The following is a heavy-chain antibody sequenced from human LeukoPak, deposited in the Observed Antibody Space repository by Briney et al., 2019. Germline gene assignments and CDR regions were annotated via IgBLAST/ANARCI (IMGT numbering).Heavy chain of an antibody. J-gene: IGHJ4*02. Sequence: SETLSLTCTVSGYSISSGYYWSWIRQPPGKGLEWIGYIYYSGNTYYNPSLKSRLTMSVDTSKNQVSLRLSSVTAADTAVYYCARERIFGVVDYWGQGTLVTVSS. CDR2: IYYSGNT. V-gene: IGHV4-30-4*08. CDR1: GYSISSGYY. D-gene: IGHD3-3*01. CDR3: ARERIFGVVDY.